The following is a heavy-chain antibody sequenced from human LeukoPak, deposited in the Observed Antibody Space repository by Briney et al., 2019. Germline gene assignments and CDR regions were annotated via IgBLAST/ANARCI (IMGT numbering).Heavy chain of an antibody. D-gene: IGHD3-22*01. Sequence: GASVKVSCKSSGYTFTGYYMHGVRQAPGQGLEWMGWINPNSGGTNYAQKFQGRVTMTRDTSISTAYMELSRLRSDDTAVYYCPSLYYYDSSGYYGNDAFDIWGQGTMVTASS. V-gene: IGHV1-2*02. CDR2: INPNSGGT. J-gene: IGHJ3*02. CDR1: GYTFTGYY. CDR3: PSLYYYDSSGYYGNDAFDI.